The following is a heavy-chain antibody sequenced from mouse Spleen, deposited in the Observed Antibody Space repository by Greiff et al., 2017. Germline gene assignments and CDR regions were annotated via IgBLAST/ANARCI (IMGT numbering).Heavy chain of an antibody. D-gene: IGHD1-1*01. Sequence: QVQLQQSGAELVRPGASVKLSCKASGYTFTDYYINWVKQRPGQGLEWIARIYPGSGNTYYNEKFKGKATLTAEKSSSTAYMQLSSLTSEDSAVYFCARSGTTVVARNFDYWGQGTTLTVSS. V-gene: IGHV1-76*01. J-gene: IGHJ2*01. CDR3: ARSGTTVVARNFDY. CDR2: IYPGSGNT. CDR1: GYTFTDYY.